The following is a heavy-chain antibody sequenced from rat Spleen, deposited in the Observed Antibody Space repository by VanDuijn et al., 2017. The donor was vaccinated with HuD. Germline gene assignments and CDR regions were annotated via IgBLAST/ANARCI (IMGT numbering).Heavy chain of an antibody. V-gene: IGHV5-20*01. CDR2: ISYDDTST. CDR1: GFTFSDYY. J-gene: IGHJ3*01. CDR3: ATTPGRPFDY. D-gene: IGHD5-1*01. Sequence: EVQLAESGGGLVQPGRSLKLSCAVSGFTFSDYYMAWVRQAPTKGLEWVASISYDDTSTHYRDSVKGRFTISRDIAKSNLYLQMDSLRSEDTATYFCATTPGRPFDYWGQGTLVTVSS.